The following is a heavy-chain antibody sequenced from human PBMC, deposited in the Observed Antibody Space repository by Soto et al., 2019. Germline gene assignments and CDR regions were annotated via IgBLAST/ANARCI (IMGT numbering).Heavy chain of an antibody. CDR1: GFTFRSYA. Sequence: PGGALRLSCAASGFTFRSYAMSWVRQAPGKGLEWVSVISGSGGRTYYADSEKGRFTISRDNSKNTLYLQMNSLRAEDTAVYYCAKDEIAVAGPGYYYYGMDVWGQGTTVTVSS. V-gene: IGHV3-23*01. CDR3: AKDEIAVAGPGYYYYGMDV. CDR2: ISGSGGRT. D-gene: IGHD6-19*01. J-gene: IGHJ6*02.